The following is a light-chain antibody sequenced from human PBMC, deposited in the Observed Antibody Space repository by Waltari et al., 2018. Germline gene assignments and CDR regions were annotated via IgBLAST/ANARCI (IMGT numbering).Light chain of an antibody. J-gene: IGLJ3*02. Sequence: QSVLTQPPSAPVPPGQRVIISCSGGSSNIRHHTVNGSLQPPRPAPHPPHETHTQPGSAPKLLINTNSQLPSGVPDRFSGSKSGPSASLAIRGLQSEDEADYYCATWDDSLTGPVFGGGTKLTVL. V-gene: IGLV1-44*01. CDR2: TNS. CDR3: ATWDDSLTGPV. CDR1: SSNIRHHT.